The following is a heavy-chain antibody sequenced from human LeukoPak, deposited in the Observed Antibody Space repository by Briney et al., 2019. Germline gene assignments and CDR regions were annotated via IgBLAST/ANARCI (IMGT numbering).Heavy chain of an antibody. D-gene: IGHD2-15*01. CDR2: ISYDGRDK. CDR1: GFTFRNYV. J-gene: IGHJ4*02. V-gene: IGHV3-30*18. Sequence: PGGSLRLSCAASGFTFRNYVMHWVRQATGKGLDWVAAISYDGRDKYYGDSVKDRFTISRDNSQNTLYLQMNSLRAEDTAMYYCAKRGVYCSGGNCYFDYWGQGTLVIVSS. CDR3: AKRGVYCSGGNCYFDY.